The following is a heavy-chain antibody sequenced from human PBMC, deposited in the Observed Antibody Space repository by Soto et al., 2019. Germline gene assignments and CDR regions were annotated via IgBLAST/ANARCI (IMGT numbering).Heavy chain of an antibody. D-gene: IGHD3-3*01. CDR3: ARDRSGVVSYYYYGMDV. V-gene: IGHV3-48*02. J-gene: IGHJ6*02. CDR2: ISSSSSTI. CDR1: GFTFSSYS. Sequence: GGSLRLSCAASGFTFSSYSMNWVRQAPGKGLEWVSYISSSSSTIYYADSVKGRFTISRDNAKNSLYLQMNGLRDEDTAVYYCARDRSGVVSYYYYGMDVWGQGTTVTVSS.